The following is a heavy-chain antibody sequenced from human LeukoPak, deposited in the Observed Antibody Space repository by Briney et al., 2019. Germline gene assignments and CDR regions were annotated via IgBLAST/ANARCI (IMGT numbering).Heavy chain of an antibody. CDR3: AKGAASRGYTYVAN. J-gene: IGHJ4*02. V-gene: IGHV3-23*01. CDR1: AFTFRPYA. D-gene: IGHD5-18*01. Sequence: HPGGSLRLSCAASAFTFRPYAMIWVRQAPGKGLEWVPTVSGSGGSTYYADSVKGRFTISRDNSNNTLYLEMNSLRAEDTAVYYCAKGAASRGYTYVANWGQGTLVTVSS. CDR2: VSGSGGST.